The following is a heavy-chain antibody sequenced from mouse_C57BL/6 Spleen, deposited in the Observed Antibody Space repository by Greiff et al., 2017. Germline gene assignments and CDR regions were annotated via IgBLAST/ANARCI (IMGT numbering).Heavy chain of an antibody. CDR2: IYPGSGST. CDR1: GYTFTSYW. CDR3: ARSIYYDYAYYFDY. D-gene: IGHD2-4*01. J-gene: IGHJ2*01. V-gene: IGHV1-55*01. Sequence: VQLQQPGAELVKPGASVKMSCTASGYTFTSYWITWVKQRPGQGLEWIGDIYPGSGSTNYNEKFKSKATLTVDTSSSTAYMQLSSLTSEDSAVSYCARSIYYDYAYYFDYWGQGTTLTVSS.